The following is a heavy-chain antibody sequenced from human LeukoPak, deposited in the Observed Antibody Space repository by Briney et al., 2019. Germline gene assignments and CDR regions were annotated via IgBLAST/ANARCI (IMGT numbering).Heavy chain of an antibody. D-gene: IGHD5-24*01. CDR2: IYYSGST. CDR3: ARGSTRVPRVATINPNPFDY. V-gene: IGHV4-59*12. J-gene: IGHJ4*02. CDR1: GGSISSYY. Sequence: PSETQSLTCTVSGGSISSYYWSWIRQPPGKGLEWIGYIYYSGSTNYNPSLKSRVTISVDTSKNQFSPKLSSVTAADTAVYYCARGSTRVPRVATINPNPFDYWGQGTLVTVSS.